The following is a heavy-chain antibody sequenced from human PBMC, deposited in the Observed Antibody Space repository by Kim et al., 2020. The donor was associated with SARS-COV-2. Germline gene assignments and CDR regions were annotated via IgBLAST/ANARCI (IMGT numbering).Heavy chain of an antibody. J-gene: IGHJ4*02. CDR2: YTRGRT. CDR3: ASALGH. Sequence: YTRGRTNYTPSLQSRVTMSVDMSKNQFSLKLSSVTAADTAVYYCASALGHWGQGTLVTVSS. V-gene: IGHV4-4*07. D-gene: IGHD3-16*02.